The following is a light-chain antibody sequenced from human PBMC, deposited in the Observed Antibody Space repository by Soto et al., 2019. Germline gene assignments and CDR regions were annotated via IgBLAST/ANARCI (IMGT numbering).Light chain of an antibody. CDR1: QSVLDTTNNKNN. Sequence: DIVMTQSPDSLAVALGERATINCKSSQSVLDTTNNKNNLVWYQQKPGQPPKLLIYWASFRESGVPDRFSGSGSGTDFTLTISSLQAADGAVYHCQQNDGFPPTFGQGTKLEIK. J-gene: IGKJ2*01. CDR3: QQNDGFPPT. V-gene: IGKV4-1*01. CDR2: WAS.